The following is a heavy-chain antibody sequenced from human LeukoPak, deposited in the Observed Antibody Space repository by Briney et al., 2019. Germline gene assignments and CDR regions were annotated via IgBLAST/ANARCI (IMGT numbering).Heavy chain of an antibody. Sequence: SETLSLTCTVSGGSISSYYWSWIRQPPGKGLEWIGYIYYSGSTYYNPSLKSRVTISVDTSKNQFSLTLSSVTAADTAVYYCARWIEMATIGFDYWGQGTLVTVSS. V-gene: IGHV4-59*04. CDR3: ARWIEMATIGFDY. D-gene: IGHD5-24*01. CDR1: GGSISSYY. J-gene: IGHJ4*02. CDR2: IYYSGST.